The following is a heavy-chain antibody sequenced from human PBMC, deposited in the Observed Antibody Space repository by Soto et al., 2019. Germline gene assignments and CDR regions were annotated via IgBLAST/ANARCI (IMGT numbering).Heavy chain of an antibody. CDR1: GYTFTGYY. V-gene: IGHV1-2*02. J-gene: IGHJ4*02. CDR3: ARAIRVGATKGGFDY. Sequence: QVQLVQSGAEVKKPGASVKVSCKASGYTFTGYYMHWVRQAPGQGLEWMGWINPNSGGTNYAQKFQGRVTMTRDTAISTAYMERSRLRSDDTAVYYCARAIRVGATKGGFDYWGQGTLVTVSS. D-gene: IGHD1-26*01. CDR2: INPNSGGT.